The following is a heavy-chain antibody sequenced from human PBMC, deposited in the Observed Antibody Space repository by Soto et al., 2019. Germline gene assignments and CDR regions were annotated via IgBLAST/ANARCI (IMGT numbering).Heavy chain of an antibody. CDR1: GFTFSDYY. Sequence: QVQLVESGGGLVKPGGSLRLSCAASGFTFSDYYLSWVRQATGKGLEWVSYISSISTDANHADSVKGRFTISRDNAKNSLDLQMNSLRDDDTDLYYCARLADCSNNICSYGMDFWGQGTTVTVSS. CDR3: ARLADCSNNICSYGMDF. CDR2: ISSISTDA. D-gene: IGHD4-4*01. J-gene: IGHJ6*02. V-gene: IGHV3-11*06.